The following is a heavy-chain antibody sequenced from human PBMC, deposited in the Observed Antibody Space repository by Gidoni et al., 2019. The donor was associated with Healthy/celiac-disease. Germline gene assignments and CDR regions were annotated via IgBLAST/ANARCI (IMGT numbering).Heavy chain of an antibody. CDR3: ADLGWYNY. CDR2: IYYSGRT. CDR1: GGSISSSSYY. D-gene: IGHD6-19*01. V-gene: IGHV4-39*01. Sequence: QLQLQESDPGLVKPSETLSLTCTVSGGSISSSSYYGGWIRPPPGKGLEWIGSIYYSGRTYYNPSLKSRFIISVDTSKNQFSLKLSSVTAADTAVYYCADLGWYNYWGQGTLVTVSS. J-gene: IGHJ4*02.